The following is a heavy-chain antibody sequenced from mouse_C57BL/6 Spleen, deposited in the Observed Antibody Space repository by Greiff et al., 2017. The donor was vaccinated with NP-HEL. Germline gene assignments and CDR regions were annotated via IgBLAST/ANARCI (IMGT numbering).Heavy chain of an antibody. CDR1: GYAFTNYL. D-gene: IGHD1-1*01. CDR3: ARGLGYYYGSSSDY. Sequence: VQLQQSGAELVRPGTSVKVSCKASGYAFTNYLIEWVKQRPGQGLEWIGVINPGSGGTNYNEKFKGKATLTADKSSSTAYMQLSSLTSEDSAVYFCARGLGYYYGSSSDYWGQGTTLTVSS. CDR2: INPGSGGT. V-gene: IGHV1-54*01. J-gene: IGHJ2*01.